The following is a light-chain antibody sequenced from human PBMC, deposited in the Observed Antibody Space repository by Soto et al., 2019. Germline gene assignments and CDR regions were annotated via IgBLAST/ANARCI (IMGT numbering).Light chain of an antibody. V-gene: IGLV2-11*01. CDR2: DVS. CDR1: SSDVGGYNY. Sequence: QSVLTQPRSVSGSPGQSVTISCTGTSSDVGGYNYVSWYQQHPGKAPKLMIYDVSTRPSGVPDRFSGSKSGNTASLTISGLQAEDEADYYCCSYVGSYTWVFGGGTQLTVL. CDR3: CSYVGSYTWV. J-gene: IGLJ3*02.